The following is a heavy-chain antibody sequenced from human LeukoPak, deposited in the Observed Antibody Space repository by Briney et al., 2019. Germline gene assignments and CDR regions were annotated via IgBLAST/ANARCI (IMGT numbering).Heavy chain of an antibody. CDR1: GFTFSSYA. V-gene: IGHV3-30*04. J-gene: IGHJ4*02. CDR3: AKDRGKDIVVVPAAIIFDY. Sequence: ERSLRLSCAASGFTFSSYAMHWVRQAPGKGLDWVAVISYDGSNKYYADSVKGRFTISRDNSKNTLYLQMNSLRAEDTAVYYCAKDRGKDIVVVPAAIIFDYWGQGTLVTVSS. CDR2: ISYDGSNK. D-gene: IGHD2-2*01.